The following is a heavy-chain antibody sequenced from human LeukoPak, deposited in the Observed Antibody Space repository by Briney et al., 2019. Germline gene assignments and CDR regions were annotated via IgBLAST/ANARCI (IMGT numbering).Heavy chain of an antibody. Sequence: ASVKVSCKASGYTFTGYYMHWVRQAPGQGLEWMAWLNPNSGDTDSAQKFQGRVTMTRDTSITTAYLELSSLRPDDTAVYYCARAPAGGPFDNWGQGTLVTVSS. CDR3: ARAPAGGPFDN. J-gene: IGHJ4*02. CDR1: GYTFTGYY. D-gene: IGHD4-23*01. CDR2: LNPNSGDT. V-gene: IGHV1-2*02.